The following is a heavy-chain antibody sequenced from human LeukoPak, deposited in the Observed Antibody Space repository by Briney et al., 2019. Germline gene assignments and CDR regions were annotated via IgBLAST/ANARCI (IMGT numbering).Heavy chain of an antibody. D-gene: IGHD4-17*01. V-gene: IGHV3-21*01. J-gene: IGHJ6*02. CDR3: ARDLSGAVTVGMDV. Sequence: GGSLRLSCAASGFTFSSYSMNWVRQAPGKGLEWVSSISSSSSYIYYADSVKGRFTISRDNAKSSLYLQMNSLRAEDTAVYYCARDLSGAVTVGMDVWGQGTTVTVSS. CDR2: ISSSSSYI. CDR1: GFTFSSYS.